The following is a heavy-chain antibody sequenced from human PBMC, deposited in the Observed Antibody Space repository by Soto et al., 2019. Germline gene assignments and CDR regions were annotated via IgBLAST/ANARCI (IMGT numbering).Heavy chain of an antibody. J-gene: IGHJ6*02. CDR3: ARTGEDPPTKYYGMDV. Sequence: GGSLRLSCAASGFTFSSYGMHWVRQAPGKGLEWVAVIWYDGSNKYYADSVKGLFTISRDNSKNTLYLQMNSLRAEDTAGYYCARTGEDPPTKYYGMDVWGQGTTVTVSS. CDR2: IWYDGSNK. CDR1: GFTFSSYG. D-gene: IGHD3-10*01. V-gene: IGHV3-33*01.